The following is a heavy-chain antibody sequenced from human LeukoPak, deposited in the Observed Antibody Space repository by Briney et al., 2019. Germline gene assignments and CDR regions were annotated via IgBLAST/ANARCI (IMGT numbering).Heavy chain of an antibody. CDR1: GYTFTDYY. CDR3: ARAIAGAGSKGYFDY. J-gene: IGHJ4*02. Sequence: AASVKVSCKASGYTFTDYYMHWVRQAPGQGLEWMGWINPNSGGTNYAQKFQDRVTMTRDTSISTGYMELSRLRSDDTAVYYCARAIAGAGSKGYFDYWGQGTLVTVSS. V-gene: IGHV1-2*02. CDR2: INPNSGGT. D-gene: IGHD6-13*01.